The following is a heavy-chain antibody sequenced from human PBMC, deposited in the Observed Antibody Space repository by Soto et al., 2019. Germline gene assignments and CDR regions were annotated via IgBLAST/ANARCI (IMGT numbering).Heavy chain of an antibody. J-gene: IGHJ6*02. CDR2: MNPNSGNT. V-gene: IGHV1-8*01. D-gene: IGHD3-3*01. CDR3: ARGPRVLRFLEWLFGPLDV. Sequence: ASVKVSCKASGYTFTSYDINWVRQATGQGLEWMGWMNPNSGNTGYAQKFQGRVTMTRNTSISTASMELSSLRSEDTAVYYYARGPRVLRFLEWLFGPLDVWGQGTTVTVSS. CDR1: GYTFTSYD.